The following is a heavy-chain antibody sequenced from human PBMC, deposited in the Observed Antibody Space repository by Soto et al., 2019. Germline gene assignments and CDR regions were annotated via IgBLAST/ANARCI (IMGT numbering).Heavy chain of an antibody. CDR3: AKDSGWLQFRYFDY. J-gene: IGHJ4*02. D-gene: IGHD5-12*01. V-gene: IGHV3-9*01. CDR2: ISWNRGSI. Sequence: PGGSLRLSCAASGFTFDYYAMHWVRQAPGKGLEWVSGISWNRGSIGYADSVKGRFTISRDNAKNSLYLQMNSLRAEDTALYYCAKDSGWLQFRYFDYWGQGTLVTVS. CDR1: GFTFDYYA.